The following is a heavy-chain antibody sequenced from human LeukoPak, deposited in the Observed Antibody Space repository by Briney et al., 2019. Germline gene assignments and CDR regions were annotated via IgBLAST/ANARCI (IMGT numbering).Heavy chain of an antibody. J-gene: IGHJ4*02. CDR1: GSXFTGYY. Sequence: ASVKVSCKASGSXFTGYYMHWEXXAXXQXLEWMGWINPISGGTNYAQKFQGRVTMTRDTSISTAYMELSRLRSNTTAVYYSARVPNWVFDYWGQGTLVTVS. V-gene: IGHV1-2*02. D-gene: IGHD7-27*01. CDR2: INPISGGT. CDR3: ARVPNWVFDY.